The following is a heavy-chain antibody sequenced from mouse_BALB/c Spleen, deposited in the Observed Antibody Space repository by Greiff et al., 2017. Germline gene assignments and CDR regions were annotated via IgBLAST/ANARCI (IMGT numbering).Heavy chain of an antibody. J-gene: IGHJ4*01. Sequence: EVMLVESGPGLVKPSQSLSLTCTVTGYSITSDYAWNWIRQFPGNKLEWMGYISYSGSTSYNPSLKSRISITRDTSKNQFFLQLNSVTTEDTATYYCARKRLRREDAMDYWGQGTSVTVSS. CDR2: ISYSGST. V-gene: IGHV3-2*02. CDR1: GYSITSDYA. D-gene: IGHD2-4*01. CDR3: ARKRLRREDAMDY.